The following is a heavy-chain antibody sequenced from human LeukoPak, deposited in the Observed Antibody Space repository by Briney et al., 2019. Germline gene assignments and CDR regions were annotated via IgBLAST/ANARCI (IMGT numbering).Heavy chain of an antibody. CDR3: ARAFDYGYYYMDV. V-gene: IGHV3-48*01. J-gene: IGHJ6*03. Sequence: GGSLRLSCAASGFTFSSYSMNWVRQAPGKGLEWVSYISSSSSTIYYADSVKGRFTISRDSAKNSLYLQMNSLRAEDTAVYYCARAFDYGYYYMDVWGKGTTVTVSS. D-gene: IGHD4-17*01. CDR2: ISSSSSTI. CDR1: GFTFSSYS.